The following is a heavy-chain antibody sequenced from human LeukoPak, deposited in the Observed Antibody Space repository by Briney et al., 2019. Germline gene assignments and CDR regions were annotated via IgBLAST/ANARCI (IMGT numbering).Heavy chain of an antibody. CDR1: GFTFSVYY. CDR3: ARELHSSGWYEDY. Sequence: GGSLRLSCAASGFTFSVYYMSWIRQAPGKGLEWVSYITSSGSTMYYADSVKGRFTISRDNAKNSLYLQMNSLRAEDTAVYYCARELHSSGWYEDYWGQGTLVTVSS. J-gene: IGHJ4*02. CDR2: ITSSGSTM. V-gene: IGHV3-11*01. D-gene: IGHD6-19*01.